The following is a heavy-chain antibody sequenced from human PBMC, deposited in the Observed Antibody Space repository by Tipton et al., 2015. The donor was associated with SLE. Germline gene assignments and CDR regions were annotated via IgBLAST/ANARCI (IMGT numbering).Heavy chain of an antibody. J-gene: IGHJ2*01. CDR3: ATMGDRWYLHL. CDR2: IYHNESP. Sequence: TLSLTCTVSGGSIKEYYWSWIRQAPGKGLEWIGYIYHNESPTYNPSLRRRVTMSVATSKNQFSLDLSSVTAADTAVYYCATMGDRWYLHLWGRGTPVTVSS. CDR1: GGSIKEYY. V-gene: IGHV4-59*12. D-gene: IGHD3-16*01.